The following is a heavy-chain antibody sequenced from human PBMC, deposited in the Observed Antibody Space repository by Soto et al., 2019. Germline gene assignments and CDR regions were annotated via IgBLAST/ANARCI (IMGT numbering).Heavy chain of an antibody. J-gene: IGHJ2*01. V-gene: IGHV3-23*01. CDR1: GFTFSSYA. Sequence: EVQLLESGGGLVQPGGSLRLSCAASGFTFSSYAMSWVRQAPGKGLEWVSAISGSGGSTYYADSVKGRFTISRDNAKNTMYLQMNSLRAEDTAVYYCARGGTTVVWYVDLWGRGTLVTVSS. CDR3: ARGGTTVVWYVDL. D-gene: IGHD4-17*01. CDR2: ISGSGGST.